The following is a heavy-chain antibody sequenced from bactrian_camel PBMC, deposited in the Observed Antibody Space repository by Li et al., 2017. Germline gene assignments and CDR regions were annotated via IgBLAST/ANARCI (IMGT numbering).Heavy chain of an antibody. CDR1: RYDYNSYC. D-gene: IGHD1*01. CDR2: FEHDGRT. Sequence: VESGGGSEQEGNSLTLSCKASRYDYNSYCLGWFRQTPGKERETVASFEHDGRTTYLDSVKGRFTISKDDSKNTMSLALNNLKPEDAGWYYCAARGGGDGYCFSADWKYWGKGTQVTVS. V-gene: IGHV3S63*01. J-gene: IGHJ7*01.